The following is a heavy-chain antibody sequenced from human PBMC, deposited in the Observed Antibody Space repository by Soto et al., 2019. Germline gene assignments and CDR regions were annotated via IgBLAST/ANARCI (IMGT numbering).Heavy chain of an antibody. CDR1: GVSFSSHS. CDR3: ARVKFAGRGRFAY. J-gene: IGHJ4*02. CDR2: IYHSGNT. V-gene: IGHV4-4*09. Sequence: SDTLSLTCTVSGVSFSSHSWNWIRQPPGKGLEWIGSIYHSGNTYYNPSLKSRVSISLDTSKNHFSLELTSGTAADTAVYYCARVKFAGRGRFAYWGLGTLVTVSS.